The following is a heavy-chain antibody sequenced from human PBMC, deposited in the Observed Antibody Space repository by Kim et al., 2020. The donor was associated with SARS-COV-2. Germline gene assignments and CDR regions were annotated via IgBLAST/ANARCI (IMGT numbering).Heavy chain of an antibody. J-gene: IGHJ6*02. V-gene: IGHV2-70*01. Sequence: DKYYSTSLKTRLTISKDTSKNQVVLTMTNMDPVDTATYYCARIRATHMDVWGQGTTVTVSS. D-gene: IGHD2-15*01. CDR3: ARIRATHMDV. CDR2: DK.